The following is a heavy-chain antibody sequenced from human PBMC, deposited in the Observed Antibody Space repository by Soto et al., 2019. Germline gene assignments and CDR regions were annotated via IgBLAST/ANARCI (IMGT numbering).Heavy chain of an antibody. Sequence: VQLVESGGGVVLPGRSVRLSCEVSGFTFSDFGLDWVRQAPGKGLEWVAIISHDGSKRFYADSVKGRFTISRDNSKNTLYLQMSSLRPEDTALYYCAKTATYVDGYDITGYSSEDYWGHGTLVTVSS. J-gene: IGHJ4*01. CDR3: AKTATYVDGYDITGYSSEDY. CDR2: ISHDGSKR. D-gene: IGHD3-22*01. CDR1: GFTFSDFG. V-gene: IGHV3-30*18.